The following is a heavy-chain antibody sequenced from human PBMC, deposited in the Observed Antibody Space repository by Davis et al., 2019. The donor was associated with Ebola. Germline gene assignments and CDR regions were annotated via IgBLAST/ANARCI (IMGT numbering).Heavy chain of an antibody. J-gene: IGHJ2*01. CDR3: ARDLWFGELLGYWYFDL. Sequence: GGSLRLSCAASGFTFSSYWMSWVRQAPGKGLEWVANIKQDGSEKYYVDSVKGRFTISRDNAKNSLYLQMNSLRAEDKAVYYCARDLWFGELLGYWYFDLWGRGTLVTVSS. D-gene: IGHD3-10*01. V-gene: IGHV3-7*03. CDR1: GFTFSSYW. CDR2: IKQDGSEK.